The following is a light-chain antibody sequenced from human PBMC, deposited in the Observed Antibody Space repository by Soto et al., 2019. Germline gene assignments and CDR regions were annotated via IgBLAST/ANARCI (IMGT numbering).Light chain of an antibody. CDR3: CADAGRGTDNYV. V-gene: IGLV2-23*01. J-gene: IGLJ1*01. Sequence: SVLSQLASVSGSPGQSSTMSCTGTSSDIGPYNLVSWYQHYPGKAPKLMIYEGIKRPSGVSHRFSGSKSGNTAFLTISVLQAEDEADYYGCADAGRGTDNYVFGSGTKVTGL. CDR2: EGI. CDR1: SSDIGPYNL.